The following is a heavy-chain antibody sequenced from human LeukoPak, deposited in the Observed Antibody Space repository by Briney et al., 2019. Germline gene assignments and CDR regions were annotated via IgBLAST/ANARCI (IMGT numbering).Heavy chain of an antibody. J-gene: IGHJ4*02. CDR3: TTIKRGNIFGYFDF. CDR1: GGSVTTHH. V-gene: IGHV4-59*02. CDR2: VFDSGRT. Sequence: PSETLSLTCTVSGGSVTTHHWNWIRQTPGKALEWIGYVFDSGRTKENPSLQSRVTLSADTSKNQLSLRLSSVTAADTAVYYCTTIKRGNIFGYFDFWGQGILVTVSS. D-gene: IGHD5-18*01.